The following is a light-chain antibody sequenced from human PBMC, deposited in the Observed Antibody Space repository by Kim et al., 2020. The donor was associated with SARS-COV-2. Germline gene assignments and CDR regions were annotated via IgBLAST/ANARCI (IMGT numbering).Light chain of an antibody. CDR2: YGS. V-gene: IGKV3-15*01. Sequence: DILMTQSPDTLSVSPGERVTLSCRASQNVGSNLAWYQQKPGQTPRLLLYYGSIRATGIPARFSGSGSGTEFTLTINSLQSDDFAFYYCQHYNNWPLTFGGGTKVDIK. CDR3: QHYNNWPLT. CDR1: QNVGSN. J-gene: IGKJ4*01.